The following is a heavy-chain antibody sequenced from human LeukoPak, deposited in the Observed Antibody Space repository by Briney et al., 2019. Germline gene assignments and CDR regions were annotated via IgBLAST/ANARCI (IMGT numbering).Heavy chain of an antibody. Sequence: SGTLSLTCAVSGAFITNSHWWSWVRQPPGKGLEWIGEIYHSGTTNYNPSLKSRVTMSVDKSKNQFSLKLSSVTAADTAVYYCATYFYGEYGSYYFDYWGQGTLVTVSS. CDR2: IYHSGTT. D-gene: IGHD4-17*01. V-gene: IGHV4-4*02. CDR3: ATYFYGEYGSYYFDY. CDR1: GAFITNSHW. J-gene: IGHJ4*02.